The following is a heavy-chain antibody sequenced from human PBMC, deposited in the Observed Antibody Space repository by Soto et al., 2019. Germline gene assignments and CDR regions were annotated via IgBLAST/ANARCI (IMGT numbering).Heavy chain of an antibody. V-gene: IGHV3-30-3*01. CDR3: AIVWTTVTTNDAFDI. Sequence: QVHLVESGGGVVHPGRSLRLSCAASGFTFSPYVVHWVRQAPGKGLEWVAVISYDGNTEYYADSVKGRFTIARDNSKSTLYLQMNSLRVEDTALYYCAIVWTTVTTNDAFDIWGQGTMVTVSS. CDR1: GFTFSPYV. CDR2: ISYDGNTE. D-gene: IGHD4-17*01. J-gene: IGHJ3*02.